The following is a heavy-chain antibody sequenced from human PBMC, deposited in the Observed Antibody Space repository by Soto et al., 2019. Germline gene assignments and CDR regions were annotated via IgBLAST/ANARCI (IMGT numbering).Heavy chain of an antibody. CDR2: ISYDGSNK. Sequence: QVQLVESGGGVVQPGRSLRLSCAASGFTFSSYGMHWVRQAPGKGLEWVAVISYDGSNKYYADSVKGRFTISRDNSKNTLYLQMNSLRAEDTAVYYCAKEGISSSWYRDYYYGMDVWGQGTTVTVSS. CDR3: AKEGISSSWYRDYYYGMDV. CDR1: GFTFSSYG. J-gene: IGHJ6*02. D-gene: IGHD6-13*01. V-gene: IGHV3-30*18.